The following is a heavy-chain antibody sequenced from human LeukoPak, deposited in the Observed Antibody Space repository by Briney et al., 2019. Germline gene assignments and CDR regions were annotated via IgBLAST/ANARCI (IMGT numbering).Heavy chain of an antibody. D-gene: IGHD3-16*01. CDR2: ITSSSTI. CDR1: GFTFSSYS. V-gene: IGHV3-48*02. J-gene: IGHJ4*02. CDR3: ARGVKTFDY. Sequence: PGGSLRLSCAASGFTFSSYSMNWVRQAPGKGLEWVSYITSSSTIYYADSVKGRFTISRDNAKNSLYLQMNSLRDEDTAVHYCARGVKTFDYWGQGTLVTVSS.